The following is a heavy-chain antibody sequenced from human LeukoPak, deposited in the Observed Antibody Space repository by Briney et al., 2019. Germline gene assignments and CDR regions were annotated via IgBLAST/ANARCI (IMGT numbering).Heavy chain of an antibody. CDR3: ARGQTYYYDSSGYQ. CDR2: IHHSGST. J-gene: IGHJ4*02. V-gene: IGHV4-34*01. CDR1: GGSFSGYY. Sequence: SETLSLTCAVYGGSFSGYYWSWIRQPPGKGLEWIGEIHHSGSTNYNPSLKSRVTISVDTSKNQFSLKLSSVTAADTAVYYCARGQTYYYDSSGYQWGQGTLVTVSS. D-gene: IGHD3-22*01.